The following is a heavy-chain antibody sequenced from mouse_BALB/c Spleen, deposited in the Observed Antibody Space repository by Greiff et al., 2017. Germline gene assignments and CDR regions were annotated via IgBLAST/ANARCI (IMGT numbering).Heavy chain of an antibody. J-gene: IGHJ2*01. CDR2: ISSGGST. D-gene: IGHD1-1*01. Sequence: EVMLVESGGGLVKPGGSLKLSCAASGFTFSSYAMSWVRQTPEKRLEWVASISSGGSTYYPDSVKGRFTISRDNARNILYLQMSSLRSEDTAMYYCARPYYYGSSWGYWGQGTTLTVSS. V-gene: IGHV5-6-5*01. CDR3: ARPYYYGSSWGY. CDR1: GFTFSSYA.